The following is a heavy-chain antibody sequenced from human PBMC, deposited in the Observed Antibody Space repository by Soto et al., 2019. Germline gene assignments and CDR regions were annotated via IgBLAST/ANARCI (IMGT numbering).Heavy chain of an antibody. V-gene: IGHV4-59*01. J-gene: IGHJ6*02. CDR3: ARARRSQYYYYGMDV. CDR2: IYHSGST. CDR1: GGSITSYY. Sequence: QVQLQESGPGLVKPSETLSLTCTVSGGSITSYYWTWIRQPPGRGSEWIGYIYHSGSTNYNPSLKSRVTISVDTSMNQFSLKLNSVTAADTAVYYCARARRSQYYYYGMDVWGPGTTVTVSS.